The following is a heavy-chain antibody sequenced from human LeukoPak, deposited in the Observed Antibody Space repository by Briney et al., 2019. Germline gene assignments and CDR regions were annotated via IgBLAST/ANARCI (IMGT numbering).Heavy chain of an antibody. CDR3: ARGTYYYDSSGYYYVRPYFDY. J-gene: IGHJ4*02. V-gene: IGHV4-59*12. CDR1: GGSISSYY. CDR2: IYHSEIT. D-gene: IGHD3-22*01. Sequence: SETLSLTCTVSGGSISSYYWSWIRQPPGKGPEWIGYIYHSEITYYTPSLKSRVTISVDRSKNQVSLRLSSVTAADTAVYHCARGTYYYDSSGYYYVRPYFDYWGQGTLVTVSS.